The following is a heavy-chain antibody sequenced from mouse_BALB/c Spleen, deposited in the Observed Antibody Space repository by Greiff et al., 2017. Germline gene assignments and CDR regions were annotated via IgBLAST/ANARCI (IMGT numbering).Heavy chain of an antibody. D-gene: IGHD1-2*01. Sequence: EVKLMESGGGLVQPGGSRKLSCAASGFTFSSFGMHWVRQAPEKGLEWVAYISSGSSTIYYADTVKGRFTISRDNPKNNLFLQMTSLRSEDTAMYYCARSGGNTAEYAMDYWGQGTSVTVSS. J-gene: IGHJ4*01. CDR1: GFTFSSFG. CDR2: ISSGSSTI. V-gene: IGHV5-17*02. CDR3: ARSGGNTAEYAMDY.